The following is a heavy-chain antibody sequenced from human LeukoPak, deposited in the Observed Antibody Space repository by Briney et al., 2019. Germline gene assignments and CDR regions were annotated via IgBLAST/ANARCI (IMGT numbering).Heavy chain of an antibody. J-gene: IGHJ6*02. CDR1: GFTFSSYA. CDR2: ISYDGSNK. V-gene: IGHV3-30-3*01. CDR3: ARNNGMDV. Sequence: GRSLRLSCAASGFTFSSYAMHWVRQAPGKGLEWVAVISYDGSNKYYADSVKGRFTISKDNAKNSLYLQMNSLRAEDTALYHCARNNGMDVWGQGTTVIVSS.